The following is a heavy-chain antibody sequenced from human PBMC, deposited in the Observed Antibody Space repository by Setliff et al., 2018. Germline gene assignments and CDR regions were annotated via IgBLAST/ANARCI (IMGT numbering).Heavy chain of an antibody. J-gene: IGHJ4*02. Sequence: PSETLSLTCAVYGGSFSGYHWSWIRQAPGKGLEWVANINPGGSEEYYLDSVKGRFTISRDNAKTSLYLLMNSLRADDTAVYFCASATGYWGQGIQVTVSS. V-gene: IGHV3-7*01. CDR3: ASATGY. CDR2: INPGGSEE. CDR1: GGSFSGYH.